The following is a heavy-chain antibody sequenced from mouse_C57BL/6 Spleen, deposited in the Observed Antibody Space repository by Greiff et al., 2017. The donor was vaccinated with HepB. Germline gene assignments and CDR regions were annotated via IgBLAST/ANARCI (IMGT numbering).Heavy chain of an antibody. CDR3: ARWLLLGDFHWYFDV. CDR1: GYSITSGYY. CDR2: ISYDGSN. V-gene: IGHV3-6*01. D-gene: IGHD2-3*01. J-gene: IGHJ1*03. Sequence: EVKLMESGPGLVKPSQSLSLTCSVTGYSITSGYYWNWIRQFPGNKLEWMGYISYDGSNNYNPSLKNRISITRDTSKNQFFLKLNSVTTEDTATYYCARWLLLGDFHWYFDVWGTGTTVTVSS.